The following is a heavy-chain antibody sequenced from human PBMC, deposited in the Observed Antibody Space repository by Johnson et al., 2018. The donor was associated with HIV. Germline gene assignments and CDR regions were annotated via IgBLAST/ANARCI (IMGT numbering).Heavy chain of an antibody. J-gene: IGHJ3*02. Sequence: VLLVESGGGVVRPGGSLRLSCAASGFTFDDHDMSWVRQAPGKGLEWLSGINWNGGSRGYADSVKGRFTISRDNAKNSLYLQMNSLRAEDTAVYFCARDQGQWLTQVWDAFDIWGQGTMVTVSS. CDR2: INWNGGSR. D-gene: IGHD6-19*01. CDR3: ARDQGQWLTQVWDAFDI. V-gene: IGHV3-20*04. CDR1: GFTFDDHD.